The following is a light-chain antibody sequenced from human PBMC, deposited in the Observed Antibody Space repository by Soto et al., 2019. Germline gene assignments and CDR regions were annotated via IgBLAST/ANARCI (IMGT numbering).Light chain of an antibody. CDR1: RSNIGNNY. J-gene: IGLJ1*01. CDR2: DNS. CDR3: QSYDSSLSGFYV. V-gene: IGLV1-51*01. Sequence: QSVLTQPPSVSAAPGQKVTISCSGSRSNIGNNYVSWYQQLPGTAPKLLIYDNSKRPSGIPDRFSGSKSGTSATLGITGLQAEDEADYYCQSYDSSLSGFYVFGTGTKVTVL.